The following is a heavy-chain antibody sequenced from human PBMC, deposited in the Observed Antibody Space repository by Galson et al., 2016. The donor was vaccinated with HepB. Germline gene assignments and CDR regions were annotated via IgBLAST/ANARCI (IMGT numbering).Heavy chain of an antibody. CDR3: ARVFRDHNWNYYLDY. V-gene: IGHV1-2*02. CDR2: ILPSTGAT. D-gene: IGHD1-7*01. CDR1: GYTFTGHY. Sequence: SVKVSCKASGYTFTGHYLHWVRQAPGQGLEWMGWILPSTGATDYAQKFRGRVTMTSDTSINTAYMDLSRLGYDDTAVYYCARVFRDHNWNYYLDYWGQGSLVTVSP. J-gene: IGHJ4*02.